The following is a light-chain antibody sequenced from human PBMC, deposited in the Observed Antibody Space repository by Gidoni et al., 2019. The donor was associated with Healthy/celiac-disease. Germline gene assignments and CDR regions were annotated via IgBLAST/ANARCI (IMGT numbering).Light chain of an antibody. CDR3: HQYYRYLFT. V-gene: IGKV1-8*01. J-gene: IGKJ4*01. CDR1: QGISSY. CDR2: AAS. Sequence: ATRTTSSPSSFSASTGDGVTIACRAGQGISSYLPWYQRKPEKAPKLLIYAASTLQSGVPSRFSGSRCGADFTLSISCLRSEDFAAYYSHQYYRYLFTFGEGTKVEIK.